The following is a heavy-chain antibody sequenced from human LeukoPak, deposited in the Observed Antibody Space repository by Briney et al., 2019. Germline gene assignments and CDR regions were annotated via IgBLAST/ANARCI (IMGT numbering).Heavy chain of an antibody. D-gene: IGHD3-22*01. CDR3: ARDGSGYLEHAWGAFDI. CDR1: GFTFSSYG. J-gene: IGHJ3*02. V-gene: IGHV3-30*02. Sequence: GGSLRLSCAASGFTFSSYGMHWVRQAPGKGLEWVAFIRYDGSNKYYADSVKGRFTISRDNSKNTLYLQMNSLRAQDTAVYYCARDGSGYLEHAWGAFDIWGQGAMVTVSS. CDR2: IRYDGSNK.